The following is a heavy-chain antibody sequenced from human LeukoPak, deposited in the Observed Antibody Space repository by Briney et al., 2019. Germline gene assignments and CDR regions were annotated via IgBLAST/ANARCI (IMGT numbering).Heavy chain of an antibody. V-gene: IGHV3-21*01. CDR1: GFTFSNYN. Sequence: KPGGSLRLSCAASGFTFSNYNINWVRQAPGKGLEWVSSISSSSSYIYYADSVKGRFTISRDNAKNSLYLQMNSLRAEDTAVYYCALGEGRTPIDYWGQGTLVTVSS. CDR2: ISSSSSYI. CDR3: ALGEGRTPIDY. J-gene: IGHJ4*02.